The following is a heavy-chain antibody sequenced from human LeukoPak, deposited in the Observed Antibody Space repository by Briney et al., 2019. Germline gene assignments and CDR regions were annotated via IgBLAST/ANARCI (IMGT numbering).Heavy chain of an antibody. J-gene: IGHJ4*02. CDR3: SISIAAAGNRHFDY. CDR2: ISATGVSS. Sequence: GGSLRLSCAASGFTFITYAMSWVRPAPGKGLEWVSGISATGVSSNYADSVKGRFTTTRDNSKNTLYLQMNSLRAEDTAVYYCSISIAAAGNRHFDYWGQGTLVTVSS. CDR1: GFTFITYA. V-gene: IGHV3-23*01. D-gene: IGHD6-13*01.